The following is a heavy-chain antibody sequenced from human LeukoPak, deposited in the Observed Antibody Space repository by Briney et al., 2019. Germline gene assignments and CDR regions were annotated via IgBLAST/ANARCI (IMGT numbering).Heavy chain of an antibody. Sequence: GGSLRLSCAASGFTFSIYWMNWVRQAPGKGLEWVANINQDGSGKYYLDSVKGRFTISRDNAKNSVYLQMNSLRAEDTAVYYCVRHVLRDGYWGQGTLVTVSS. CDR3: VRHVLRDGY. J-gene: IGHJ4*02. CDR2: INQDGSGK. V-gene: IGHV3-7*01. D-gene: IGHD5-24*01. CDR1: GFTFSIYW.